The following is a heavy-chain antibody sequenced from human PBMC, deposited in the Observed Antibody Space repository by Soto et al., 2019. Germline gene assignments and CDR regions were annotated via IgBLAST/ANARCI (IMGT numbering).Heavy chain of an antibody. CDR3: AKSLSHFGVILES. Sequence: EVQLLESGGGLVLPGGSLRLSCAASGFTFSSYTMSWVRQAPGKGLKWVSSLTGSGGSAYYADSVKGRFTISRDNSKNTLYLQMNSLRAEDTAVYYCAKSLSHFGVILESWGQGTLVTVSS. CDR1: GFTFSSYT. D-gene: IGHD3-3*01. J-gene: IGHJ5*02. V-gene: IGHV3-23*01. CDR2: LTGSGGSA.